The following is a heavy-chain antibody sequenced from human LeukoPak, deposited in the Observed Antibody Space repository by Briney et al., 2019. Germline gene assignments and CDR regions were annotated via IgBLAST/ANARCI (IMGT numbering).Heavy chain of an antibody. J-gene: IGHJ4*02. CDR3: ARQVSSIIARPFDY. CDR2: IHYSGST. D-gene: IGHD6-6*01. CDR1: GGSTSSSNYT. V-gene: IGHV4-39*01. Sequence: SETLSLTCTVSGGSTSSSNYTWGWIRQPPGEGPEWIGSIHYSGSTYYNPSLKSRVTISVDTSKNLLALKLSSVTAADTAVYYCARQVSSIIARPFDYWGQGTQVTVSS.